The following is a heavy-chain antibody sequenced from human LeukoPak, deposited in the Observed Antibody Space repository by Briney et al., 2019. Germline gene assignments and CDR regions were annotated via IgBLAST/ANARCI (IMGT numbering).Heavy chain of an antibody. Sequence: ESGPTLVKPTQTLTLTCTFSGFSLSTSGVGVGWIRQPPGKALEWLALIYWDDDKRYGPSLKSRLTITKDTSKNQVVLTMTNMDPVDTATYYCAHPRGRPIDNWFDPWGQGTLVTVSS. J-gene: IGHJ5*02. CDR2: IYWDDDK. CDR3: AHPRGRPIDNWFDP. CDR1: GFSLSTSGVG. D-gene: IGHD3-16*01. V-gene: IGHV2-5*05.